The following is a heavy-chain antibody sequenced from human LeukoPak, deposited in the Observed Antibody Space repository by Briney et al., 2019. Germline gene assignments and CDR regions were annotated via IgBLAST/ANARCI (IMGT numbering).Heavy chain of an antibody. D-gene: IGHD6-19*01. CDR2: ISAYNGNT. CDR1: GYTFTSYG. Sequence: GASVKVSCKASGYTFTSYGISWVRQAPGQRLEWMGWISAYNGNTNYAQKLQGRVTMTTDTSTSTAYMELRSLRSDDTAVYYCARDVGALYSSGSLFDYWGQGTLVTVSS. J-gene: IGHJ4*02. V-gene: IGHV1-18*04. CDR3: ARDVGALYSSGSLFDY.